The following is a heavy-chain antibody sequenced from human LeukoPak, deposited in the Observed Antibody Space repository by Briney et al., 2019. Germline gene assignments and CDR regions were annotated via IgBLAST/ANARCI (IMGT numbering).Heavy chain of an antibody. CDR1: GFTVSSNY. V-gene: IGHV3-53*01. Sequence: GGSLRLSCAASGFTVSSNYMSWVRQAPGKGLEWVSVIYSGGSTYYADSVKGRFTISRDNSKNTLYLQMNSLRAEDTAVYYCARGAGYCSSTSCYTSVDYWGQGTLVTVSS. J-gene: IGHJ4*02. CDR3: ARGAGYCSSTSCYTSVDY. D-gene: IGHD2-2*02. CDR2: IYSGGST.